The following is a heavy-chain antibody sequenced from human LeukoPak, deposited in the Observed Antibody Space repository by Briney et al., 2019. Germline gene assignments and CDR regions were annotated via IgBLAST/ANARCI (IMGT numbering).Heavy chain of an antibody. J-gene: IGHJ4*02. CDR3: AKDEAAAGGGLDY. CDR1: LFAVSTKF. Sequence: GGSLRLSSAASLFAVSTKFMTSVCQPPAKGLEWGSVIYTGGLTYYADSVKGRFTISRDNSKNTLYLQMNNLKADDTAVYYCAKDEAAAGGGLDYWGQGTLVIVSS. D-gene: IGHD6-13*01. CDR2: IYTGGLT. V-gene: IGHV3-53*01.